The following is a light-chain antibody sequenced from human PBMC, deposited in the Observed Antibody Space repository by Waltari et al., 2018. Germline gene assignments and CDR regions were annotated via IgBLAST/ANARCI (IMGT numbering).Light chain of an antibody. CDR1: KSVRGS. V-gene: IGKV3-20*01. CDR2: GAS. Sequence: EILLTQSRGLLSFSPGGRTTLSCRASKSVRGSLAWYQQKAGQAPRLLIYGASSRATGIPDRFSGSGSGTDFSLTISRLEPEDFAVYYCQHYVRLPATFGQGTKVEI. J-gene: IGKJ1*01. CDR3: QHYVRLPAT.